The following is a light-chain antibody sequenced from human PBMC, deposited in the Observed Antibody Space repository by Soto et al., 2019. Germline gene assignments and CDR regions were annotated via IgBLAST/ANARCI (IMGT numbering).Light chain of an antibody. CDR3: QVWDSSTDIYV. Sequence: SYELTQPPSVSVAPGGTASITCGGSEIGTKLVQWYQQKPGQAPVLVMSDDDDRPSGIPERFSGSNSVNTATLTISRVEAGDEADYYCQVWDSSTDIYVFGTGTKVTVL. CDR2: DDD. CDR1: EIGTKL. J-gene: IGLJ1*01. V-gene: IGLV3-21*04.